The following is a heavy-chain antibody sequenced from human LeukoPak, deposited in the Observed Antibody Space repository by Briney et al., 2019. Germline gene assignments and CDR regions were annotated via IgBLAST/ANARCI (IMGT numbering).Heavy chain of an antibody. CDR1: GGSFSGYY. V-gene: IGHV3-23*01. Sequence: ETLSLTCAVYGGSFSGYYWSWIRQPPGKGLEWVSAISGSGGSTYYADSVKGRFTISRDNSKNTLYLQMNSLRAEDTAVYYCANRKLSFDYWGQGTLVTVSS. CDR3: ANRKLSFDY. D-gene: IGHD3-16*02. J-gene: IGHJ4*02. CDR2: ISGSGGST.